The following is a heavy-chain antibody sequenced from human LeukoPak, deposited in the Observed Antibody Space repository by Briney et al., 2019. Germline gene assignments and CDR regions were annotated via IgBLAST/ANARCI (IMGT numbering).Heavy chain of an antibody. J-gene: IGHJ6*04. CDR2: ISASGGHT. Sequence: GGSLRLSCAASGFTFSSCAMSWARQAPGKGLEWVSGISASGGHTFYADSVKGRFSISRDNAKNSLYLQMNSLRAEDTAVYYCAELGITMIGGVWGKGTTVTISS. D-gene: IGHD3-10*02. V-gene: IGHV3-23*01. CDR1: GFTFSSCA. CDR3: AELGITMIGGV.